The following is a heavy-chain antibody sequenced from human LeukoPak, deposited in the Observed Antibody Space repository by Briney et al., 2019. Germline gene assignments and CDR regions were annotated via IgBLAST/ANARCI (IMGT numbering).Heavy chain of an antibody. D-gene: IGHD5-18*01. J-gene: IGHJ4*02. V-gene: IGHV4-59*05. CDR3: AKSSYSIFDY. CDR1: GGSFSGYY. CDR2: IYYSGST. Sequence: SETLSLTCTVYGGSFSGYYWSWIPQPPGKGLEWIGSIYYSGSTYYNPSLKSRVTISVDTSKNQFSLKLSSVTAADTAVYYCAKSSYSIFDYWGQGTLVTVSS.